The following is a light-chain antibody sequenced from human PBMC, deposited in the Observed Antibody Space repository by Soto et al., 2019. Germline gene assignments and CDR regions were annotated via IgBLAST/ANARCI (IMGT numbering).Light chain of an antibody. CDR3: AVWDVSLSYV. CDR1: SSNIGSNT. J-gene: IGLJ1*01. V-gene: IGLV1-44*01. CDR2: SNN. Sequence: QSVLTQAPSASGTPGQRVTISCSGSSSNIGSNTVNWYQQLPGTAPKLIIYSNNQRPSGVTERFSGSKSGTSASLAIGGLQSEDEADYYCAVWDVSLSYVFGTGTKVTVL.